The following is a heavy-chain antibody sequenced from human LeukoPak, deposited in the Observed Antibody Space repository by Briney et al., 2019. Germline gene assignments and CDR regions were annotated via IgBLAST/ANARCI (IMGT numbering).Heavy chain of an antibody. J-gene: IGHJ4*02. CDR1: GFTFDDYA. V-gene: IGHV3-9*01. CDR3: AKSPLHDFWSGYLDY. Sequence: GGSLRLSCAASGFTFDDYAMHWVRQAPGKGLEWVSGISWNSGSIGYADSVKGRFTISRDNAKNSLYLQMNSLGAEDTALYYCAKSPLHDFWSGYLDYWGQGTLVTVSS. CDR2: ISWNSGSI. D-gene: IGHD3-3*01.